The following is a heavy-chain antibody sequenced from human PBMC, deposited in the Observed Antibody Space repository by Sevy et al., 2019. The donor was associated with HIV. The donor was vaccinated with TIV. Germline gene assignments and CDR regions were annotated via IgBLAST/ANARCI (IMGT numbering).Heavy chain of an antibody. Sequence: GGSLRLSCAASGFTFSSYSMNWVRQAPGKGLEWVSSISSSSSYIYYADSEKGRFTISRDNAKNSLYLQMNSLRAEDTAVYYCARGLYSSGAFDIWGQGTMVTVSS. CDR3: ARGLYSSGAFDI. D-gene: IGHD6-19*01. V-gene: IGHV3-21*01. J-gene: IGHJ3*02. CDR1: GFTFSSYS. CDR2: ISSSSSYI.